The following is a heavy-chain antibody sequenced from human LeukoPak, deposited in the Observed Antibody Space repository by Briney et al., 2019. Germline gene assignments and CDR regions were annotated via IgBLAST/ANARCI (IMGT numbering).Heavy chain of an antibody. J-gene: IGHJ4*02. D-gene: IGHD5-12*01. CDR3: ARGRYSGYDFDY. V-gene: IGHV3-48*03. CDR2: IGSSGSTI. CDR1: GFTFSNYE. Sequence: GGSLRLSCAASGFTFSNYEMNWVRQAPGKGLEWVSYIGSSGSTIHYADSVKGRFTISRDNAKNSLYLQMNSLRAEDTAIYYCARGRYSGYDFDYWGQGALVTASS.